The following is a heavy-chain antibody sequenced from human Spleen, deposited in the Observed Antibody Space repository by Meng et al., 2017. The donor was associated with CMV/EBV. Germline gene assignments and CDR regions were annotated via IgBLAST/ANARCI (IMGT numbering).Heavy chain of an antibody. CDR2: INPNSGGT. Sequence: ASVKVSCKASGYTFTGYYMHWVRQAPGQGLEWMGWINPNSGGTNYAQKFQDRLTIATDESTSSASMELSGLRFEDTAVYFCARGPKIPLGGVNLWPLEHWGQGSLVTVSS. CDR3: ARGPKIPLGGVNLWPLEH. J-gene: IGHJ4*02. V-gene: IGHV1-2*02. D-gene: IGHD3-16*01. CDR1: GYTFTGYY.